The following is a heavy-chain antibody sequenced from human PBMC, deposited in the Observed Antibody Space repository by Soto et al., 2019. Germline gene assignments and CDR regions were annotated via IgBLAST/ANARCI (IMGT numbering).Heavy chain of an antibody. CDR3: AKDPNYYDSGDYYYGMDV. CDR2: ISGSGGST. J-gene: IGHJ6*02. CDR1: GGTFSSYA. V-gene: IGHV3-23*01. D-gene: IGHD3-22*01. Sequence: SCKASGGTFSSYAMSWVRQAPGKGLEWVSAISGSGGSTYYADSVKGRFTISRDNSKNTLYLQMNSLRAEDTAVYYCAKDPNYYDSGDYYYGMDVWGQGTTVTVSS.